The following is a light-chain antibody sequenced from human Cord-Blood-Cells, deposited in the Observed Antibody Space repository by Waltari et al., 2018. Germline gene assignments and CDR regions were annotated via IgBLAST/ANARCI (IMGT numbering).Light chain of an antibody. CDR1: SSDVGSYNL. J-gene: IGLJ1*01. Sequence: QSALTQPASVSGSPGQSITISCTGTSSDVGSYNLVSWYQQHPGQAPKLMIYEGSKRPSGVSNRFSGSKSGNTASLTISGLQAEDEADYYCCSYAGSNTYVFGTGTKVTVL. V-gene: IGLV2-23*01. CDR3: CSYAGSNTYV. CDR2: EGS.